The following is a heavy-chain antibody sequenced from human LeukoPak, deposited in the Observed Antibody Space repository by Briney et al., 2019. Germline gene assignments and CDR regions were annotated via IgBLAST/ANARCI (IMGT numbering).Heavy chain of an antibody. CDR3: ARREYNFWSGYFF. V-gene: IGHV3-23*01. D-gene: IGHD3-3*01. CDR2: INDSGGST. J-gene: IGHJ4*02. Sequence: GGSLRLSCAASGFTFSSYAMTWVRQAPGKGLEWVSSINDSGGSTYYADSVKGRFTISRDNSKNTLYLQMNSLRAEDTAVYYCARREYNFWSGYFFWGQGTLVTVSS. CDR1: GFTFSSYA.